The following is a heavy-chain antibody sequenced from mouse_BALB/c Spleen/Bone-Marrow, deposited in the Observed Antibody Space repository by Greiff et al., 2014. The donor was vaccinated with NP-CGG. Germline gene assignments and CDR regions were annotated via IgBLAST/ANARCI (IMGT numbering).Heavy chain of an antibody. CDR1: GYTFTNYW. CDR2: IYCGGGYT. CDR3: AREGSY. V-gene: IGHV1-63*02. Sequence: QVQLQQSGAELVRPGTSVKMSCKAAGYTFTNYWIGWIKQGPGHGLEWIGDIYCGGGYTNYNEKFKGKATLTADTSSNTTYMHLSSLTSEDSAIYYCAREGSYWGQGTLVTVSA. J-gene: IGHJ3*01.